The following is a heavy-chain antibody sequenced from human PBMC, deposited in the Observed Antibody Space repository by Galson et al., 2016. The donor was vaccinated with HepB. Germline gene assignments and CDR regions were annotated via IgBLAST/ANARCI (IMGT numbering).Heavy chain of an antibody. Sequence: SETLSLTCSVSGGSSNDFFWNWIRQPPGKGLEWIGYVYYSGNTNYNPSLKSRVTISVDTSKNQFSLKLNSVTAADTAVYFCAREVHGDNDYLDSWGQGTLVTVSS. J-gene: IGHJ4*02. CDR1: GGSSNDFF. CDR2: VYYSGNT. D-gene: IGHD4-17*01. V-gene: IGHV4-59*01. CDR3: AREVHGDNDYLDS.